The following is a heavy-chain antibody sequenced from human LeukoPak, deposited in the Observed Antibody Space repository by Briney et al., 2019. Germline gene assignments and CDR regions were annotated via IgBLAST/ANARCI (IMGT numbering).Heavy chain of an antibody. Sequence: SETLSLTCAVSGGSISCSNWWSRVRQPPGTGLEWVGVIYHSESTNYNPSLKSRVTISVDKSKNQFSLKLSSVTAADTAVYYCARDVIGDGYNAWYFDLWGRGTLVTVSS. CDR1: GGSISCSNW. CDR3: ARDVIGDGYNAWYFDL. D-gene: IGHD5-24*01. J-gene: IGHJ2*01. CDR2: IYHSEST. V-gene: IGHV4-4*02.